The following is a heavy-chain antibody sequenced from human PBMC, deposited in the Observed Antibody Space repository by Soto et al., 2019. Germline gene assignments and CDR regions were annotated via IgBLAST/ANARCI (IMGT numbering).Heavy chain of an antibody. J-gene: IGHJ6*03. CDR1: GFTFSSYG. CDR2: IWYDGSNK. V-gene: IGHV3-33*01. D-gene: IGHD3-16*01. Sequence: GGSLRLSCAASGFTFSSYGMHWVRQAPGKGLEWVAVIWYDGSNKYYADSVKGRFTISRDNSKNTLYLQMNSLRAEDTAVYYCARVAGGENYYYYYSMDVWGKGTTVTVSS. CDR3: ARVAGGENYYYYYSMDV.